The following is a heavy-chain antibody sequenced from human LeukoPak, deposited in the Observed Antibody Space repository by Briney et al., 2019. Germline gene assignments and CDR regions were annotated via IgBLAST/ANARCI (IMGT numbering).Heavy chain of an antibody. J-gene: IGHJ1*01. Sequence: GGSLRLSCAASGFTFSSYAMHWVRQAPGKGLEWVAVISYDGSNKYYADSVKGRFTISRDNSKNTLYLQMNSLRAEDTAVYYCARAGRLGYCSGGSCYDIYFQHWGQGTLVTVSS. CDR3: ARAGRLGYCSGGSCYDIYFQH. CDR2: ISYDGSNK. V-gene: IGHV3-30*14. D-gene: IGHD2-15*01. CDR1: GFTFSSYA.